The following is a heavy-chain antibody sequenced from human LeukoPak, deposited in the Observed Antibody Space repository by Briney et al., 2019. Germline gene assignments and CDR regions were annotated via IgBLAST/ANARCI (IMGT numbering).Heavy chain of an antibody. CDR2: IEISSGNK. CDR3: ERDHRYAFDN. Sequence: GGSLRLSCAASGFNFIDYSMNWGRQAPGKGLEWISYIEISSGNKKYAESVKGRFTISRDNARNSLYLQMNSLPVEDTDVSYCERDHRYAFDNWGNGTLVTVSS. J-gene: IGHJ4*01. CDR1: GFNFIDYS. D-gene: IGHD5-12*01. V-gene: IGHV3-48*01.